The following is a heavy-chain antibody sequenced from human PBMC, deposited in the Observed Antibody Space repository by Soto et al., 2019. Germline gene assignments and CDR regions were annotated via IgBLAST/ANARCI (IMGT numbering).Heavy chain of an antibody. V-gene: IGHV3-30*03. CDR1: GFTFSSYG. CDR2: ISYDGSNK. D-gene: IGHD6-13*01. J-gene: IGHJ4*02. CDR3: AAGLYFFDY. Sequence: QVQLVESGGGVVQPGRSLRLSCAASGFTFSSYGMHWVRQAPGKGLEWVALISYDGSNKYYPDSVKGRFTISRDNSKNPLYLQMNSLRTEDKAVYYCAAGLYFFDYCGQGTLVTVSS.